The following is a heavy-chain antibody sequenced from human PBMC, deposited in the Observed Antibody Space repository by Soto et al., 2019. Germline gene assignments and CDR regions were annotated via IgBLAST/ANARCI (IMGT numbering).Heavy chain of an antibody. CDR2: INHSGST. D-gene: IGHD2-2*01. V-gene: IGHV4-34*01. J-gene: IGHJ6*02. Sequence: PSETLSLACAVYGGSFIGYYWSWIRQPPGKGLEWIGEINHSGSTNYNPSLKSRVTISVDTSKNQFSLKLSSVTAADTAVYYCAREKQTRYYYYYGMDVWGQGTTVTVSS. CDR1: GGSFIGYY. CDR3: AREKQTRYYYYYGMDV.